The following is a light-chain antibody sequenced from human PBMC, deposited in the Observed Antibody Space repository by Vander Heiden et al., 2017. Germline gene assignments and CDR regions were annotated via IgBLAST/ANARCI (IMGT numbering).Light chain of an antibody. V-gene: IGLV1-44*01. CDR2: GNN. CDR3: AAWDDSLSGLYV. J-gene: IGLJ1*01. Sequence: QSVLTQPPSASGTPGQRVTISCSGSSSNIGSNPVEGYQQLPGAAPKLLIFGNNQRPSGVPDRFSGSKSGTSASLAISGLQSDDEADYFCAAWDDSLSGLYVFGTGTKVTVL. CDR1: SSNIGSNP.